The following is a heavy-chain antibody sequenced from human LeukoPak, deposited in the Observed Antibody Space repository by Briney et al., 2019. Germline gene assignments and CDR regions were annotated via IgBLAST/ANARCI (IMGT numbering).Heavy chain of an antibody. J-gene: IGHJ6*02. Sequence: ASVKVSCKASGYTFISYVLHWVRQAPGQRLEWMGWINAGNGNTKYSQKFQGRVTITRDTSASTTYMELSSLRSEDTAVYYCARETSSSWPYYYYGMDVWGQGTTVTVSS. D-gene: IGHD6-13*01. CDR2: INAGNGNT. CDR3: ARETSSSWPYYYYGMDV. V-gene: IGHV1-3*01. CDR1: GYTFISYV.